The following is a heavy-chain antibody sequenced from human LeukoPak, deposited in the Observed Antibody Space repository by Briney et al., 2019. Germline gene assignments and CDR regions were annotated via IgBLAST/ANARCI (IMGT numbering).Heavy chain of an antibody. CDR1: GFTFSSYA. CDR3: ARVVTAWSMDV. J-gene: IGHJ6*03. CDR2: INQDGSEK. Sequence: GRSLRLSCAASGFTFSSYAMHWVRQAPGKGLEWVANINQDGSEKFYAGSVKGRFTVSRDNAENSLFLQMNSLRAEDTALYYCARVVTAWSMDVWGKGTTVTVPS. D-gene: IGHD2-21*02. V-gene: IGHV3-7*01.